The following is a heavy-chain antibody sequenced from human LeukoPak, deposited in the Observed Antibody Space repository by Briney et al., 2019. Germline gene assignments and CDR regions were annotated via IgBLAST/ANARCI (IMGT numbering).Heavy chain of an antibody. CDR3: TGPQPEDAFDI. Sequence: GGSLRLSCAAFGFTFSSYAMSWVRQAPGKGLEWVGRIKSKTDGGTTDYAAPVKGRFTISRDDSKNTLYLQMNSLKTEDTAVYYCTGPQPEDAFDIWGQGTMVTVSS. J-gene: IGHJ3*02. CDR2: IKSKTDGGTT. V-gene: IGHV3-15*01. CDR1: GFTFSSYA. D-gene: IGHD1-14*01.